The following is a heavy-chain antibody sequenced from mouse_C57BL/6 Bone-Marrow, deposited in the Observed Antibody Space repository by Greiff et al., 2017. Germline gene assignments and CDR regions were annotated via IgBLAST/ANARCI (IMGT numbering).Heavy chain of an antibody. CDR2: IYPGSGNT. CDR3: ARGGSSPWFAY. Sequence: QVQLQQSGAELVRPGASVKLSCKASGYTFTDYYINWVKQRPGQGLEWIARIYPGSGNTYYNEKFKGKATLTAEKSSSTAYMQLSSLTSEDSAVYFCARGGSSPWFAYWGQGTLFTVSA. D-gene: IGHD1-1*01. V-gene: IGHV1-76*01. CDR1: GYTFTDYY. J-gene: IGHJ3*01.